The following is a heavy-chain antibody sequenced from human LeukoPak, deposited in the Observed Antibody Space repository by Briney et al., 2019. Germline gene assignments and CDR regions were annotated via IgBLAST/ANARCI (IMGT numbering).Heavy chain of an antibody. D-gene: IGHD6-19*01. CDR3: ASAVAGTFLIDY. CDR1: GGTFSSYA. Sequence: ASVKVSCKASGGTFSSYAISWVRQAPGQGLEWMGRIIPILGIANYAQKFQGRVTITADKSTSTAYMELSSLRSEDTAVYYCASAVAGTFLIDYWGQGTLVTVSS. V-gene: IGHV1-69*04. CDR2: IIPILGIA. J-gene: IGHJ4*02.